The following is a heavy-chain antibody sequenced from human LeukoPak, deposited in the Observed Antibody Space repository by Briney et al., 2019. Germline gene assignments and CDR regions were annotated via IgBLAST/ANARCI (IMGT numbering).Heavy chain of an antibody. V-gene: IGHV3-7*01. CDR3: AREGVPYAPGGDY. D-gene: IGHD3-16*01. J-gene: IGHJ4*02. Sequence: GGSLRLSCAALGFPFSSYWMTWVRQAPGKGLEWVANIKQTGSERNYLDSVKGRFTISRDNAKNSLYLQMNSLRAEDTAVYYCAREGVPYAPGGDYWGQGTLVTVSS. CDR2: IKQTGSER. CDR1: GFPFSSYW.